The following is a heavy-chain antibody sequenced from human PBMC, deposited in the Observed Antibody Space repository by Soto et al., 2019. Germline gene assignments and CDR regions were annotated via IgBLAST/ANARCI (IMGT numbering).Heavy chain of an antibody. J-gene: IGHJ5*02. Sequence: QLQLQESGPRLVKPSETLSLICSVSGGSIRSVSNYWAWIRQPPGKGLDWIGTVYYNGNTYYNASLKSRVTISADTSKNQFSLKLSSVSAADTAVYYCVRQTIVRGVLSWFDPWGQGTLVTVSS. V-gene: IGHV4-39*01. CDR2: VYYNGNT. CDR3: VRQTIVRGVLSWFDP. D-gene: IGHD3-10*01. CDR1: GGSIRSVSNY.